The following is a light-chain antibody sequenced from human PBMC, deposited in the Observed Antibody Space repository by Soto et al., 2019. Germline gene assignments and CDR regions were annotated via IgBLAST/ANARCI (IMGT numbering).Light chain of an antibody. J-gene: IGKJ2*01. CDR3: QQYANSPFT. V-gene: IGKV3-20*01. CDR2: GAS. CDR1: QSVSSNY. Sequence: EIVLTQSPGTLPLSPGERATLSCRASQSVSSNYLVWYQQKTGQAPRPLIYGASSRDTGIPDRFSGSGSGTDFPLTISRLEPEDFAVYYCQQYANSPFTFGQGNKLEIK.